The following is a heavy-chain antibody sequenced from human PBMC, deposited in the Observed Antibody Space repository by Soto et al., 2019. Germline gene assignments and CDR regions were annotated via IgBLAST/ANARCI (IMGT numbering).Heavy chain of an antibody. CDR2: INHSGST. Sequence: QVQLQQWGAGLLKPSETLSLTCAVYGGSFSGYYWSWIRQPPGKGLEWIGEINHSGSTNYNPSLKSRVTISVDTAKNQFSLKLSSVTAADTAVYYCARGRGYDSSGYYYDYWGQGTLVTVSS. V-gene: IGHV4-34*01. CDR3: ARGRGYDSSGYYYDY. J-gene: IGHJ4*02. CDR1: GGSFSGYY. D-gene: IGHD3-22*01.